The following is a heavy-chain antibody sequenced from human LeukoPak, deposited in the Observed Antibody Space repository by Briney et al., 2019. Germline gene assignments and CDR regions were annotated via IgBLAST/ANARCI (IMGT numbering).Heavy chain of an antibody. J-gene: IGHJ4*02. CDR3: ARDDNHAFEY. D-gene: IGHD1-1*01. CDR2: INPNSGGT. CDR1: GYTFTGYY. V-gene: IGHV1-2*02. Sequence: ASVKVSCKASGYTFTGYYLQWVRQAPGQGLEWMGWINPNSGGTNYAQKFQGRVTMTRDTSISTTYMELSRLRSDDTALYYCARDDNHAFEYWGQGILVTVSS.